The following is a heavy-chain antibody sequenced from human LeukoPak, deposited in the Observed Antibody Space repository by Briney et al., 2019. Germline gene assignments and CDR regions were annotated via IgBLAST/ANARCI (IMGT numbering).Heavy chain of an antibody. J-gene: IGHJ5*02. CDR2: IHHSGSS. CDR3: AREVAVAAHWIDP. D-gene: IGHD6-19*01. Sequence: SQTLSLTCAVSGGSISSGGYSWSWIRQDPEKGLEWIGYIHHSGSSYYNPSLKSRVMISVDMSQNPFSLNLTSVTAADTAVYYCAREVAVAAHWIDPWGQGILVTVSS. CDR1: GGSISSGGYS. V-gene: IGHV4-31*11.